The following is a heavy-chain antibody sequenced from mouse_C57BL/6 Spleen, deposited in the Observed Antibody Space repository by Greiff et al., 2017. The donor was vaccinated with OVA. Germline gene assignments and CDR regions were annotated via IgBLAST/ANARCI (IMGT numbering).Heavy chain of an antibody. CDR1: GYTFTSYW. CDR3: ARSPLYSKDYAMDY. J-gene: IGHJ4*01. Sequence: QVHVKQPGAELVKPGASVKLSCKASGYTFTSYWMHWVKQRPGQGLEWIGMIHPNSGSTNYNEKFKSKATLTVDKSSSTAYMQLSSLTSEDSAVYYCARSPLYSKDYAMDYWGQGTSVTVSS. V-gene: IGHV1-64*01. D-gene: IGHD2-5*01. CDR2: IHPNSGST.